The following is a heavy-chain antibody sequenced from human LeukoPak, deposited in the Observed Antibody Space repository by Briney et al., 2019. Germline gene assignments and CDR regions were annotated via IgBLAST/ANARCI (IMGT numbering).Heavy chain of an antibody. V-gene: IGHV3-21*01. CDR1: GFTFSSYS. Sequence: PGGSLRLSCAASGFTFSSYSMNWVRQAPGKGLEWVSSISSSSTYIYYADSVKGRFTISRDNAKNSLYLQMNSLRAEDTAVYYCASLTLGYCSSTSQPLARQGIVAAGTGAEFCDYWGQGTLVTVSS. CDR3: ASLTLGYCSSTSQPLARQGIVAAGTGAEFCDY. J-gene: IGHJ4*02. D-gene: IGHD2-2*01. CDR2: ISSSSTYI.